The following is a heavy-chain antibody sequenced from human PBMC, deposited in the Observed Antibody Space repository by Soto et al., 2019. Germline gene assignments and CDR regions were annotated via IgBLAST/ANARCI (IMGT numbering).Heavy chain of an antibody. Sequence: EVQLLESGGGLVQPGGYLRLSCAASGFTFSSDAMSWVRQAPGKGLEWCSTISGSGGSTNYADSVKGRFTSSRENSKNTLYLQINSLRAEDTAVYYCAKYSHSTPLSYCCYYYMDVWGKGPTVTVSS. CDR1: GFTFSSDA. V-gene: IGHV3-23*01. CDR2: ISGSGGST. D-gene: IGHD4-4*01. CDR3: AKYSHSTPLSYCCYYYMDV. J-gene: IGHJ6*03.